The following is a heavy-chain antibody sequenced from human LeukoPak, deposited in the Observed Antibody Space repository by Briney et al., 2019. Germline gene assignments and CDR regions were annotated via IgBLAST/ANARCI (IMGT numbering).Heavy chain of an antibody. CDR1: GFTFSSDS. Sequence: GGSLRLSCAASGFTFSSDSMNWVREAPGRGLEWVSSISSSSSYIYYADSVKGRFTISRDNAKNSLYLQMNSLRAEDTAVYYCARDLGEMATIRTGFYYFDYWGQGTLVTVSS. J-gene: IGHJ4*02. D-gene: IGHD5-24*01. CDR3: ARDLGEMATIRTGFYYFDY. CDR2: ISSSSSYI. V-gene: IGHV3-21*01.